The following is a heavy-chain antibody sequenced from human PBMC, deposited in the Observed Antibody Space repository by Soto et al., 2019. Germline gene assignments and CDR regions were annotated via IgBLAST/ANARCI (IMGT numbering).Heavy chain of an antibody. CDR2: IIPILGIA. CDR1: GGTFSSYT. J-gene: IGHJ6*02. Sequence: QVQLVQSGAEVKKPGSSVKVSCKASGGTFSSYTISWVRQAPGQGLEWMGRIIPILGIANYAQKFQGRVTITADKSTSTAYMELSSLRSEDTAVYYCARDPAEVEMATTNYYYGMDVWGQGTTVTVSS. D-gene: IGHD1-1*01. CDR3: ARDPAEVEMATTNYYYGMDV. V-gene: IGHV1-69*08.